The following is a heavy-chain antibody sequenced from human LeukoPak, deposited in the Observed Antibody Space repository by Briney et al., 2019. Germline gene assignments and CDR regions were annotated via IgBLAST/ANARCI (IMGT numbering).Heavy chain of an antibody. Sequence: GRSLRLSCAASGFTFSNYGMHWVRQAPGKGLGWVAVIWYDGSNKFYADSVKGRFTISRDDSKYTLSLQMNSLRAEDTAAYYCARDSFRGYSYGGFDYWGHGTLVTVSS. CDR3: ARDSFRGYSYGGFDY. D-gene: IGHD5-18*01. CDR1: GFTFSNYG. J-gene: IGHJ4*01. CDR2: IWYDGSNK. V-gene: IGHV3-33*01.